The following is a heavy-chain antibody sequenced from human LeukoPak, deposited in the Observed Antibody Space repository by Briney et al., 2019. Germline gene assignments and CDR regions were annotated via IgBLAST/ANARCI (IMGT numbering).Heavy chain of an antibody. J-gene: IGHJ6*03. CDR3: ATLDTAMVTTKSTHEYMDV. CDR2: IRYDGSNK. D-gene: IGHD5-18*01. Sequence: GGSLRLSCAASGFTFSSYGMHWVRQAPGKGLEWVAFIRYDGSNKYYADSVKGRFTISRDNSKNTLYLQMNSLRAEDTAVYYCATLDTAMVTTKSTHEYMDVWGKGTTVTVSS. V-gene: IGHV3-30*02. CDR1: GFTFSSYG.